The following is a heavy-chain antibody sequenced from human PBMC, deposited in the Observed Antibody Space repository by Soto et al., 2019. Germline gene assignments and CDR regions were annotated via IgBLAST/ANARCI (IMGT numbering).Heavy chain of an antibody. CDR1: GFTFSSYA. D-gene: IGHD6-13*01. J-gene: IGHJ4*02. CDR2: ISGSGGST. V-gene: IGHV3-23*01. CDR3: AYSSTPFDY. Sequence: EVQLLESGGGLVQPGGSLRLSCAASGFTFSSYAMSWVRQAPGKGLEWVSAISGSGGSTYYADSLKGRFTISRDNSKNTLYLQRNSLRAEATAVYYRAYSSTPFDYWGQGTLVTVSS.